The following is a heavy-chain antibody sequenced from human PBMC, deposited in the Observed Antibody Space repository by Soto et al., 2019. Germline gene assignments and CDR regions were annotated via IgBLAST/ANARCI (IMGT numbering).Heavy chain of an antibody. V-gene: IGHV3-7*01. Sequence: GGSLRLSCAASGFTFSSYWMSWVRQAQGKGLEWVANIKQDGSEKYYVDSVKGRFTISRDNAKNSLYLQMNSLRAEDTAVYYCARDPAVAATWSDYYFDYWGQGTLVTVSS. CDR2: IKQDGSEK. J-gene: IGHJ4*02. CDR1: GFTFSSYW. D-gene: IGHD6-19*01. CDR3: ARDPAVAATWSDYYFDY.